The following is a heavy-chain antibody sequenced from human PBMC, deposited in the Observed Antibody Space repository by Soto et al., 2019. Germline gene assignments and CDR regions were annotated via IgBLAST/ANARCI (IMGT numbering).Heavy chain of an antibody. J-gene: IGHJ4*02. V-gene: IGHV4-61*01. D-gene: IGHD3-22*01. CDR2: IYYTGST. CDR3: ARDHHSYYDTSGYYPYFDF. Sequence: SETLSLTCTVSGGSVNTAPYHWSWIRQSPRNGLEWIGNIYYTGSTNYNPSFESRVATSLDTSNNQFSLRLTSLTAADTAVYFCARDHHSYYDTSGYYPYFDFWGQGTLVTVSS. CDR1: GGSVNTAPYH.